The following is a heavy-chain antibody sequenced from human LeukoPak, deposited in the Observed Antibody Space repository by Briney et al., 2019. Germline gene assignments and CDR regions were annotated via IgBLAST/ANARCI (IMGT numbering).Heavy chain of an antibody. CDR1: GFAFGNYG. D-gene: IGHD4-17*01. CDR3: AKDPNGDYLGAFDF. Sequence: GGSLRLSCRGSGFAFGNYGMTWVRQAPGKGLEWDSPITGSGEGTRYTDAVTGRFTISRDNSRNTLFLQMDSLRADDTAVYYCAKDPNGDYLGAFDFWGPGTLVTVSS. V-gene: IGHV3-23*01. CDR2: ITGSGEGT. J-gene: IGHJ3*01.